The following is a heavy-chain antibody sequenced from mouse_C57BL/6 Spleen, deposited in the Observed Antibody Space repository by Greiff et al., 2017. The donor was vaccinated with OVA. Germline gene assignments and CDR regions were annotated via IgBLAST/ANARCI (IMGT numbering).Heavy chain of an antibody. CDR2: IDPSDSYT. D-gene: IGHD1-1*01. CDR1: GYTFTSYW. V-gene: IGHV1-69*01. J-gene: IGHJ1*03. CDR3: AFLRGYFDV. Sequence: QVQLQQPGAEFVMPGASVKLSCKTSGYTFTSYWMHWVKQRPGQGLEWIGEIDPSDSYTNYNQKFKDKSTLTVDKSSSTAYMQLSSLTSEDSAVYYCAFLRGYFDVSGTGTTVTVSS.